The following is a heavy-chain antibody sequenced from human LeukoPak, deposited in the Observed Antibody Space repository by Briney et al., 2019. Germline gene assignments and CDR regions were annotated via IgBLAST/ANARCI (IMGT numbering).Heavy chain of an antibody. D-gene: IGHD6-13*01. CDR1: GYSFTSYY. J-gene: IGHJ6*04. CDR2: INPSGGST. Sequence: ASVKVSFKASGYSFTSYYMHWVRQAPGQGLEWMGIINPSGGSTSYAQKFQGRVTMTRDTSTSTVYMELSSLRSEDTAVYYCAREAIAAADHYGMDVWGKGTTVTVSS. V-gene: IGHV1-46*01. CDR3: AREAIAAADHYGMDV.